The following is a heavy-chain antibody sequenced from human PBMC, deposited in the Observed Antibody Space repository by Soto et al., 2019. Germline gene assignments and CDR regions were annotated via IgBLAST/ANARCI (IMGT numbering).Heavy chain of an antibody. CDR1: GGTFSSYS. CDR3: ARDGGRHSGGIDY. V-gene: IGHV1-69*01. J-gene: IGHJ4*02. CDR2: IIPIFGTA. D-gene: IGHD1-26*01. Sequence: QVQLVQSGAEVKKPGSSVKVSCKASGGTFSSYSMNWVRQAPGQGLEWMGEIIPIFGTANDAHKFQGRVTMTADESTSTAYLELRSLRSEDTAVYYCARDGGRHSGGIDYWGKGALVTVSS.